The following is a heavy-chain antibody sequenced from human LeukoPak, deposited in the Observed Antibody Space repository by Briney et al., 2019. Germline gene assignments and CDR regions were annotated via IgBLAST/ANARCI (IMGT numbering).Heavy chain of an antibody. CDR3: ARDPSGTAFDI. Sequence: PSETLSLTCTVSGGSISSYYWSWIRQPPGKGLEWIGYIYYSGSTNYNPSLKNRVTISVDTSKNQFSLKLSSVTAADTAVYYCARDPSGTAFDIWGQGTMVTVSS. V-gene: IGHV4-59*01. CDR1: GGSISSYY. J-gene: IGHJ3*02. D-gene: IGHD1-26*01. CDR2: IYYSGST.